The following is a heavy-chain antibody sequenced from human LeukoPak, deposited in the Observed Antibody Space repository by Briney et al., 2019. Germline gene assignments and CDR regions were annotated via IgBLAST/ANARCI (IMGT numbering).Heavy chain of an antibody. CDR1: GGSITSSLFY. J-gene: IGHJ4*02. V-gene: IGHV4-39*02. CDR3: ASRTGSWQVTDY. D-gene: IGHD5-18*01. Sequence: SETLSLTXTVSGGSITSSLFYWGWIRQPPGKGLEWIGSIHYSGTTYYSPSLKRRVTISVDTSNNHFSLKLSSVTAADTAVYYCASRTGSWQVTDYWGQGTLVTVSS. CDR2: IHYSGTT.